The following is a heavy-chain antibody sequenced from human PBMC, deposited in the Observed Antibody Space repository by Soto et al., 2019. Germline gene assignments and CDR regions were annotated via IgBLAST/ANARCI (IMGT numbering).Heavy chain of an antibody. CDR1: GGAVDSGGYY. Sequence: PSETDPHTGTFAGGAVDSGGYYCSCIRQPPGKGLEWIGYVYYSGTTNYNPFLKSRVTLSLDKSKNQFSLKMNSVTAADTAVYYCAGDVIAPPNCLDSWGQGTLVTGSS. D-gene: IGHD7-27*01. CDR3: AGDVIAPPNCLDS. J-gene: IGHJ4*02. CDR2: VYYSGTT. V-gene: IGHV4-61*08.